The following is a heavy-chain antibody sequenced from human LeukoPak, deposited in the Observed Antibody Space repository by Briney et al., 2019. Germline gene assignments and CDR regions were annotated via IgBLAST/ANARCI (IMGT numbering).Heavy chain of an antibody. Sequence: PSETLSLTCTVSGGSISSGGHYWSWIRQPAGKGLEYLGRIYSTGSTNYNPSLRSRVTISVDTSKNHFSLKLSSVTAADTAVCHCARDQTYSGSGIYTYFDYWGQGILVTVSS. CDR1: GGSISSGGHY. V-gene: IGHV4-61*02. CDR2: IYSTGST. J-gene: IGHJ4*02. CDR3: ARDQTYSGSGIYTYFDY. D-gene: IGHD3-10*01.